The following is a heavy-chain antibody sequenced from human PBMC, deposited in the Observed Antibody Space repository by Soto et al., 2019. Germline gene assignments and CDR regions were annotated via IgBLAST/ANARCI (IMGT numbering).Heavy chain of an antibody. Sequence: SETLSLTCTVAGGSISRFYWSWVRQPAGKGLEWIGRISTTGTTNYNPSLKSRVTLSVDTSTDQLSLRLTSVTAADAAVYFCARGPFCGGDCYFGVWGQGTQVPVSS. J-gene: IGHJ4*02. CDR3: ARGPFCGGDCYFGV. CDR2: ISTTGTT. D-gene: IGHD2-21*02. CDR1: GGSISRFY. V-gene: IGHV4-4*07.